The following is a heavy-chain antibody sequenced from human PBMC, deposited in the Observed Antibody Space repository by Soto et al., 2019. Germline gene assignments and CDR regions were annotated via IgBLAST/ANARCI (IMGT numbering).Heavy chain of an antibody. V-gene: IGHV4-31*03. D-gene: IGHD3-3*01. CDR1: GGSISSGGYY. CDR3: ARVRFLGRLFDY. CDR2: IYYSGST. J-gene: IGHJ4*02. Sequence: KTSETLSLTCTVSGGSISSGGYYWSWIRQHPGKGLEWIGYIYYSGSTFYNPSLKSRVTISVDTSKNQFSLKLSSVTAADTAVYYCARVRFLGRLFDYWGQGTLVTVSS.